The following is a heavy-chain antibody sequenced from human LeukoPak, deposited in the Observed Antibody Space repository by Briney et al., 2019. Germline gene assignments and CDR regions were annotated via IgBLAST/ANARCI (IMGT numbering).Heavy chain of an antibody. Sequence: QSGGSLRLSCAASGFTVITNDMTWVRQAPGKGLEWVPVLFIDGNTKYADSVQGRFTTSRDNSKNTLYLEMNSLGPDDTAVYYCARGVEPLAANTLAYWGQGTLVTVSS. D-gene: IGHD1-14*01. J-gene: IGHJ4*02. V-gene: IGHV3-53*01. CDR1: GFTVITND. CDR2: LFIDGNT. CDR3: ARGVEPLAANTLAY.